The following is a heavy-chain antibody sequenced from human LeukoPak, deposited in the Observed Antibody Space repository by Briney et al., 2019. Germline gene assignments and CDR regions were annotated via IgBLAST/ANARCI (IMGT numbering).Heavy chain of an antibody. J-gene: IGHJ5*02. CDR3: ARGHSGSNWFDP. Sequence: PSETLSLTCAVYGGSFSGYYWIWIRQPPGKGLEWIGEINHSGSTNYNPSLKSRVTISVDTSKNQFSLKLSSVTAADTAVYYCARGHSGSNWFDPWGQGTLVTVSS. CDR1: GGSFSGYY. V-gene: IGHV4-34*01. CDR2: INHSGST. D-gene: IGHD1-26*01.